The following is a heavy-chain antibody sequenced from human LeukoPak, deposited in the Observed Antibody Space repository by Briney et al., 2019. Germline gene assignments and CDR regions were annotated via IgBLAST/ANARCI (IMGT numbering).Heavy chain of an antibody. D-gene: IGHD3-10*01. J-gene: IGHJ4*02. Sequence: GGSLRLSCAASGFTFSSYWMHWVRQAPGKGLVWVSRINSDGSSTSYADSVKGRFTISRDNAKNTLYLQMNSLRAEDTAVYYCARDRYYYGSGSYFDYWGQGTLVTVSS. CDR1: GFTFSSYW. CDR2: INSDGSST. V-gene: IGHV3-74*01. CDR3: ARDRYYYGSGSYFDY.